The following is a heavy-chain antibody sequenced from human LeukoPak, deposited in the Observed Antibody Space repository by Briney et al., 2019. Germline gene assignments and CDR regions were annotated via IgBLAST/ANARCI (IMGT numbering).Heavy chain of an antibody. V-gene: IGHV4-59*11. Sequence: SETLSLTCTVSGGSISSHYWSWIRQPPGKGLEWIGYIYYSGSTNYNPPLKSRVTISVDTSKNQFSLKLSSVTAADTAVYYCASSTAGGFDYWGQGTLVTVSS. D-gene: IGHD3-16*01. J-gene: IGHJ4*02. CDR3: ASSTAGGFDY. CDR1: GGSISSHY. CDR2: IYYSGST.